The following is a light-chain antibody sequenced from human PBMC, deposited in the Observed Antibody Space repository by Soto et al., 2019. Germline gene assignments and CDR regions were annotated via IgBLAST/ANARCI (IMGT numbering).Light chain of an antibody. CDR2: AAS. J-gene: IGKJ2*01. V-gene: IGKV1-39*01. CDR1: QSISSY. Sequence: DIQMTQSPSSLSASVGDRVTITCRASQSISSYLNWYQQKPGKAPKLLIYAASSLQSGVPSRFSGSGSGTHFTLTISSLRPDDFATYYCQESYSTPVFGQGTQLEIK. CDR3: QESYSTPV.